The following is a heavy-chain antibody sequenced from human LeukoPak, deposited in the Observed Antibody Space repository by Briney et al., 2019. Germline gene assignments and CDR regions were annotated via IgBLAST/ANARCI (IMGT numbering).Heavy chain of an antibody. CDR3: AKAYSSSLYYYFYGMDV. V-gene: IGHV3-23*01. Sequence: GGSLRLSCAASGFTFSSYGMTWVRQAPGRGLEWVSGISDSGDSTYYADSVKGRFTISRDNSKNTVYLQMNSLRAEDTALYYCAKAYSSSLYYYFYGMDVWGQGTTVTVSS. CDR2: ISDSGDST. CDR1: GFTFSSYG. J-gene: IGHJ6*02. D-gene: IGHD6-6*01.